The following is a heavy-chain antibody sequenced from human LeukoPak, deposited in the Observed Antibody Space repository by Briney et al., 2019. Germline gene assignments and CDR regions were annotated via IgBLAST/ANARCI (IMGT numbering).Heavy chain of an antibody. CDR3: ASSTYYDFWSGYYGPQNFDY. Sequence: SVKVSCKASGGTFSSYDISWVRQAPGQGLEWMGGIIPIFGTANYAQKFQGRVTITTDESTSTAYMELSSLRSEDTAVYYCASSTYYDFWSGYYGPQNFDYWGQGTPVTVSS. CDR2: IIPIFGTA. CDR1: GGTFSSYD. V-gene: IGHV1-69*05. D-gene: IGHD3-3*01. J-gene: IGHJ4*02.